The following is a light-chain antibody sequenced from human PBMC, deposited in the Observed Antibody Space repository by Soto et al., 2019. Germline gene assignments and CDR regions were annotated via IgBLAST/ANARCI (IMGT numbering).Light chain of an antibody. J-gene: IGKJ5*01. CDR1: QGISSY. CDR2: AAS. CDR3: QQYDNLPIP. Sequence: VSWMTQAPSLLSASTGDRVTISCRMSQGISSYLAWYQQKPGKAPELLIYAASNLETGVPSRFSGSGSGTDFTFTISSLQPEDIATYYCQQYDNLPIPFGQGTRLEIK. V-gene: IGKV1D-8*03.